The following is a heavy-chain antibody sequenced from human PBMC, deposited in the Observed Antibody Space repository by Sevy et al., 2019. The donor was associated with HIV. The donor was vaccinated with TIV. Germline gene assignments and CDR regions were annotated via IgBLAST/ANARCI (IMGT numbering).Heavy chain of an antibody. V-gene: IGHV3-23*01. CDR3: AKGDRYFYGIDV. CDR1: GFTFGTYV. Sequence: GGSLRLSCAASGFTFGTYVMNWVRQAPGKGLEWVSGISGSGGSTYYADSVKGRITISRDNSKKTVYLQMNSLRAEDTAVYYCAKGDRYFYGIDVWGQGTTVTVSS. J-gene: IGHJ6*02. D-gene: IGHD3-9*01. CDR2: ISGSGGST.